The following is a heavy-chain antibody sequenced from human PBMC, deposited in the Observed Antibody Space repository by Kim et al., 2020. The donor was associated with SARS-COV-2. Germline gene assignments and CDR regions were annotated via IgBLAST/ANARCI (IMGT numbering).Heavy chain of an antibody. CDR3: AKDEYSYGYGPYYFDY. V-gene: IGHV3-23*01. Sequence: GGSLRLSCAASGFTFSSYAMNWVRQAPGKGLEWVAAISCNGSNTYYADSVKGRFTISRDNSKNTLYLQMNSLRAEDTAVYYCAKDEYSYGYGPYYFDYWGQGTLVTVSS. J-gene: IGHJ4*02. D-gene: IGHD5-18*01. CDR2: ISCNGSNT. CDR1: GFTFSSYA.